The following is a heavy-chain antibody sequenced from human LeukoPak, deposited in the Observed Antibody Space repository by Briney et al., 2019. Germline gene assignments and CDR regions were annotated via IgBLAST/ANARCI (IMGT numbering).Heavy chain of an antibody. Sequence: GGSLRLSCTASEFTFSNYAISWVRQAPGKGLEWVSAISGGGDSTYYADSVKGRFTVSRDSSKNTLYLQMNNLRAEDTAVYYCARAFSSTITGFDYWGQGTLVTVSS. D-gene: IGHD2-2*01. J-gene: IGHJ4*02. CDR1: EFTFSNYA. V-gene: IGHV3-23*01. CDR2: ISGGGDST. CDR3: ARAFSSTITGFDY.